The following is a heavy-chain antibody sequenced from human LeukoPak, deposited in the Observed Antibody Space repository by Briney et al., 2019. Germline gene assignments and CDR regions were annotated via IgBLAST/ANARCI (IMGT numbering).Heavy chain of an antibody. V-gene: IGHV3-13*04. CDR2: IGTAGDT. Sequence: GGSLRLSCAASGFTFSNYDMYWVRQATGKGLEWVSRIGTAGDTYYPGSVKGRFTISRENAKNSLYLQMNSLRAGDTAVYYCARDAGSREFDYWGQGPLVTVSS. D-gene: IGHD1-26*01. CDR1: GFTFSNYD. CDR3: ARDAGSREFDY. J-gene: IGHJ4*02.